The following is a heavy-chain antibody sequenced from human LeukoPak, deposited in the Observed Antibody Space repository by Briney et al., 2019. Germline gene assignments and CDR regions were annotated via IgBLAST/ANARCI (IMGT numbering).Heavy chain of an antibody. D-gene: IGHD3-3*01. CDR1: GGSFSGYY. CDR2: INHSGST. Sequence: SETLSLTCAVYGGSFSGYYWSWIRQPPGKGLEWIGEINHSGSTNYNPSLKSRVTMSVDTSKNQFSLKLSSVTAADTAVYYCARDDRSATDFWSGYPNDAFDIWGQGTMVTVSS. V-gene: IGHV4-34*01. CDR3: ARDDRSATDFWSGYPNDAFDI. J-gene: IGHJ3*02.